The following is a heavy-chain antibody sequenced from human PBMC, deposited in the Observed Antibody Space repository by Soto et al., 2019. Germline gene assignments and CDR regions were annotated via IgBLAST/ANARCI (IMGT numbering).Heavy chain of an antibody. J-gene: IGHJ4*02. V-gene: IGHV3-30*04. CDR1: GFIFSRYA. D-gene: IGHD2-8*01. Sequence: GGSLRLSCAASGFIFSRYAIHWVRQAPGKGLEWLAVISKDGNSKYYLDSVKGRFTISRDNSKNTVHLEMNSLRDEDTALYYCARSRNGAVADSFDFWGQGTLVTVS. CDR2: ISKDGNSK. CDR3: ARSRNGAVADSFDF.